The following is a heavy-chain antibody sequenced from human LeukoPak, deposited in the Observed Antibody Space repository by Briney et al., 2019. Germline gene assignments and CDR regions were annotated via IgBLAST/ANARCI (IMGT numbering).Heavy chain of an antibody. CDR1: GFTFGSYW. CDR2: IKTDGSET. D-gene: IGHD3-16*01. Sequence: GGSLRLSCAASGFTFGSYWMTWMRQTPGKGLEWVANIKTDGSETYYLDSVKGRFTVSRDNAKNSLFLQMNSLRAEDTAIYYCVRDYVWGTSESDCWGQGILVTVSS. V-gene: IGHV3-7*01. J-gene: IGHJ4*02. CDR3: VRDYVWGTSESDC.